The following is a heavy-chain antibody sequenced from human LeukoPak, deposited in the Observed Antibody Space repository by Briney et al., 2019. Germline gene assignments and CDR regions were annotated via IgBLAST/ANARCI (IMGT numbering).Heavy chain of an antibody. J-gene: IGHJ4*02. CDR2: ISYDGSNK. D-gene: IGHD4-17*01. CDR3: AKSTTVTQRGYFDY. Sequence: PGRSLRLSCAASGFTFSSYGMHWVRQAASKGLEWAAIISYDGSNKYYADSVKGRFTISRDNSKNTLYLQMNSLRAEDTAVYYCAKSTTVTQRGYFDYWGQGTLVTVSS. CDR1: GFTFSSYG. V-gene: IGHV3-30*18.